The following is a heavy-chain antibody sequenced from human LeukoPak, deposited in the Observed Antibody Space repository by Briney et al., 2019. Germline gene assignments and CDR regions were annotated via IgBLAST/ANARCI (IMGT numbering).Heavy chain of an antibody. Sequence: GGSLRLSCAASGFTFSSYAMSWVRQAPGKGLEWVSAISGSGGSTYYADSVKGRFTISRDNSKNTLYLQMNSLRAEDTAVYYCVKGGYSSSWYGYFDYWGQGTLVTVSS. D-gene: IGHD6-13*01. V-gene: IGHV3-23*01. CDR2: ISGSGGST. CDR3: VKGGYSSSWYGYFDY. CDR1: GFTFSSYA. J-gene: IGHJ4*02.